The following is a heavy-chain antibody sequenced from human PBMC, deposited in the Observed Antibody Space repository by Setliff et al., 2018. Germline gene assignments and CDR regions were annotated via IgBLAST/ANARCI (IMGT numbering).Heavy chain of an antibody. J-gene: IGHJ4*02. CDR2: ISGPGGST. V-gene: IGHV3-23*01. Sequence: SLRLSCAASGFSFSVFAMSWVRQAPGRGLEWVSAISGPGGSTYYADSVKGRFTISRDNSKNTLYLQMNSLRAEDTAVYFCAKDAPYYYDNSGHPHSFDYWGQGTLVTVSS. CDR3: AKDAPYYYDNSGHPHSFDY. D-gene: IGHD3-22*01. CDR1: GFSFSVFA.